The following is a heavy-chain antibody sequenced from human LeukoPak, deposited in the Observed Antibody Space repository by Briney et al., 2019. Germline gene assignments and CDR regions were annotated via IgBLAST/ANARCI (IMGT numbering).Heavy chain of an antibody. CDR3: ARDRPIYYDYVWGSYT. Sequence: ASVKVSCKASGYTFTGYYMHWVRQAPGQGLEWMGRINPNSGGTNYAQKLQGRVTMTRDTSISTAYMELSRLRSDDTAVYYCARDRPIYYDYVWGSYTWGQGTLVTVSS. CDR1: GYTFTGYY. CDR2: INPNSGGT. V-gene: IGHV1-2*06. D-gene: IGHD3-16*01. J-gene: IGHJ4*02.